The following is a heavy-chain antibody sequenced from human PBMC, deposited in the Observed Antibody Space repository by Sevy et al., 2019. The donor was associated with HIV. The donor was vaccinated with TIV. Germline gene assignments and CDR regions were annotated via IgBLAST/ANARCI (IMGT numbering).Heavy chain of an antibody. CDR2: ISYDGSNK. CDR1: GFTFSSYG. Sequence: GGSLRLSCAASGFTFSSYGMHWVRQAPGKGLEWVAVISYDGSNKYYADSVKGRFTISRDNSKNTLYLQMNSLRAEDTAVYYCSSSPAPKYYYDSSGYWGAFDIWGQGTMVTVSS. D-gene: IGHD3-22*01. CDR3: SSSPAPKYYYDSSGYWGAFDI. V-gene: IGHV3-30*03. J-gene: IGHJ3*02.